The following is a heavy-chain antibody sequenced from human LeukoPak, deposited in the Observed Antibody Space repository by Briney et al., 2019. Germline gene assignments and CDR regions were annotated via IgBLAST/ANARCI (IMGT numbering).Heavy chain of an antibody. CDR2: IYPGDSDT. J-gene: IGHJ6*03. CDR3: ARHRGYSSSWYSAKYYYYMDV. CDR1: GYSFTSYW. D-gene: IGHD6-13*01. V-gene: IGHV5-51*01. Sequence: GESLKISCKGSGYSFTSYWIGWVRQMPGKGLEWMGIIYPGDSDTRYSPSFQGQVTISADKSISPAYLQWSSLKASDTAMYYCARHRGYSSSWYSAKYYYYMDVWGKGTTVTVSS.